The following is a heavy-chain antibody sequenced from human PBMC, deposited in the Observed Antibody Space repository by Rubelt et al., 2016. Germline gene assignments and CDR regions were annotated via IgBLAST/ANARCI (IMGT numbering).Heavy chain of an antibody. Sequence: EVQLLESGGGLVQPGGSLRLSCAASGFTFSSYAMSWVRQAPGKGLEWVSAISGSGGSTYYADSVKGRFTISSDNSKTTLYLQMNSLRAEDTAVYYCAKVPIRTVTSTFDYWGQGTLVTVSS. CDR3: AKVPIRTVTSTFDY. CDR1: GFTFSSYA. V-gene: IGHV3-23*01. CDR2: ISGSGGST. J-gene: IGHJ4*02. D-gene: IGHD4-17*01.